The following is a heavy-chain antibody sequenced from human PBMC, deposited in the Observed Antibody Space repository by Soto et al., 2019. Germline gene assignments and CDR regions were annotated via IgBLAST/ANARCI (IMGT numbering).Heavy chain of an antibody. CDR1: GGSISSGGYS. CDR2: FYHSGST. Sequence: QLQLQESGSGLVKPSQTLSLTCAVSGGSISSGGYSWSWIRQPPGKGLEWIGYFYHSGSTYYNPSLKSRVTISVDRSKNQFSLKLSSVTAADTAVYYCARSSYSNYVFDYWGQGTLVTVSS. CDR3: ARSSYSNYVFDY. J-gene: IGHJ4*02. D-gene: IGHD4-4*01. V-gene: IGHV4-30-2*01.